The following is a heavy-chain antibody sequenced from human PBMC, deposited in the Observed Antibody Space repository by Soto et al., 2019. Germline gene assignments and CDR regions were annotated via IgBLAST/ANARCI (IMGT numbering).Heavy chain of an antibody. V-gene: IGHV3-30*18. D-gene: IGHD5-12*01. CDR2: ISYDGSNK. Sequence: QVQLVESGGGVVQPGRSLRLSCAASGFTFSSYGMHWVRQAPGKGLEWVAVISYDGSNKYYADSVKGRLTISRDNSKNTLYLQRSRLRGEDTAVYYCAKDNGSGCDWLRVGDASDIWGQGTMVTVSS. CDR1: GFTFSSYG. J-gene: IGHJ3*02. CDR3: AKDNGSGCDWLRVGDASDI.